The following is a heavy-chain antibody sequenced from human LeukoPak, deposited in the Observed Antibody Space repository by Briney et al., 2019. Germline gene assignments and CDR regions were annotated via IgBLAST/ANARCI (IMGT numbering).Heavy chain of an antibody. Sequence: GGSLRLSCAASGFTFSSYWMHWVRQAPGKGLEWVSSISSDSSYIYYADSVKGRFTISRDNAKNSLYLQMNSLRAEDTAVYYCATGRTGNYWYFDLWGRGTLVTVSS. CDR1: GFTFSSYW. CDR2: ISSDSSYI. D-gene: IGHD1-1*01. CDR3: ATGRTGNYWYFDL. V-gene: IGHV3-21*01. J-gene: IGHJ2*01.